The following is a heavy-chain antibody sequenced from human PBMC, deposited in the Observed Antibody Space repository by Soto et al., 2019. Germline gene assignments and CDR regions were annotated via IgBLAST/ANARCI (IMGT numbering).Heavy chain of an antibody. CDR1: GGSISSGGYY. Sequence: QVQLQESGPGLVKPSQTLSLTCNVSGGSISSGGYYWSWIRQHPGKGLEWIGHIYYSGSTYYNPSLKSRVTISVDTSKNQFSLKLSSVTAADTAVYYCARDFAKYYANSGYFYFDDWGQGTPVTVSS. J-gene: IGHJ4*02. CDR3: ARDFAKYYANSGYFYFDD. CDR2: IYYSGST. D-gene: IGHD3-22*01. V-gene: IGHV4-31*03.